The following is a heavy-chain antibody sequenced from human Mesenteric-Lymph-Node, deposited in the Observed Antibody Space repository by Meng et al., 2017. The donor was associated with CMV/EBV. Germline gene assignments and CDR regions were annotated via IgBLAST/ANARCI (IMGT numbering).Heavy chain of an antibody. J-gene: IGHJ4*02. D-gene: IGHD5/OR15-5a*01. V-gene: IGHV4-31*03. Sequence: LRLSCTVSGVSISSAGYYWTWIRQHPGKGLEWIGYMYYSGRTYYNPSLKSRVTISLDTSKNQFSLKLSSVIAADTAVYYCARRVPGLHYFDYWGPGSLVTVSS. CDR1: GVSISSAGYY. CDR2: MYYSGRT. CDR3: ARRVPGLHYFDY.